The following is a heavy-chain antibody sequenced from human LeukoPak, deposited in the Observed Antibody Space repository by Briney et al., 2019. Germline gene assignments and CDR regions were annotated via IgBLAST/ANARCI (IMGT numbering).Heavy chain of an antibody. J-gene: IGHJ4*02. V-gene: IGHV1-69*13. CDR2: IIPIFGTA. CDR3: ARGGDYGGNFPWDY. D-gene: IGHD4-23*01. Sequence: SVTVSCKASGGTFSSYAISWVRQAPGQGLEWMGGIIPIFGTANYAQKFQGRVTITADESTSTAYMELSSLRSEDTAVYYCARGGDYGGNFPWDYWGQGTLVTVSS. CDR1: GGTFSSYA.